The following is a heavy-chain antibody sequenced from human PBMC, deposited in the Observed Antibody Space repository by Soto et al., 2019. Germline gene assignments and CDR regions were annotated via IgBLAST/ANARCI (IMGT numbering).Heavy chain of an antibody. Sequence: ESLKISCKGSGYSFTSYWISWVRQMPGKGLEWMGRTDPSDSYTNYSPSFQGHVTISADKSISTAYLQWSSLKASDTAMYYGTRHVEMATYYYYGMDVWGQGTTVTVSS. D-gene: IGHD5-12*01. CDR2: TDPSDSYT. CDR1: GYSFTSYW. CDR3: TRHVEMATYYYYGMDV. J-gene: IGHJ6*02. V-gene: IGHV5-10-1*01.